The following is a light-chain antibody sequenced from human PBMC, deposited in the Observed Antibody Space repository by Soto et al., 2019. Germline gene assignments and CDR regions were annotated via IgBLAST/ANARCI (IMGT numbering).Light chain of an antibody. J-gene: IGKJ2*01. V-gene: IGKV1-27*01. CDR2: AAS. Sequence: DIPMTQSPSSLSASVGDRVTITCRASQGISNYLAWYRQKPGKVPKLLIYAASTLQSGVPSRFSGSGSGTDFTLTISSLQPEDVASYYCQKYNSAAHTFGQGTKLEIK. CDR3: QKYNSAAHT. CDR1: QGISNY.